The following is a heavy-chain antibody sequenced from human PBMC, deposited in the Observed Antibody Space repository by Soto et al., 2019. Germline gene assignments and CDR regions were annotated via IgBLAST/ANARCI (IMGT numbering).Heavy chain of an antibody. D-gene: IGHD3-22*01. Sequence: PSETLSLTCTVSGGSISSGGYYWSWIRQHPGKGLEWIGYIYYSGSTYYNPSLKSRVTISVDTSKNQFSLKLSSVTAADTAVYYCAKDLGLPYYYDSSGYLFDYWGQGTLVTVPS. J-gene: IGHJ4*02. V-gene: IGHV4-31*03. CDR3: AKDLGLPYYYDSSGYLFDY. CDR1: GGSISSGGYY. CDR2: IYYSGST.